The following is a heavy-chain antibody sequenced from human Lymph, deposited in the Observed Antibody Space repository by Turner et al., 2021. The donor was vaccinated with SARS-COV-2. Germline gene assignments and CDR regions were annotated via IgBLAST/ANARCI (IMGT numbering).Heavy chain of an antibody. CDR3: ARGFDY. Sequence: QLQLQESGPGLVKPSETLSRTCTVSGASISNYYWSWIRQPTGKGLEWIGYIYYSGSTNYNPSLKSRVTISVDTSKNQFSLKLSSVTAADTAVYYCARGFDYWGQGTLVTVSS. V-gene: IGHV4-59*01. J-gene: IGHJ4*02. CDR1: GASISNYY. CDR2: IYYSGST.